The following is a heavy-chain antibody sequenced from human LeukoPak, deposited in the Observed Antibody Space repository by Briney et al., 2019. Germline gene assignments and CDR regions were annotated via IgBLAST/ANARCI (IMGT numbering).Heavy chain of an antibody. CDR2: INHSGST. Sequence: ETLSLTCAVYGGSFSGYYWSWIRRPPGKGLEWIGEINHSGSTNYNPSLKSRVTISVDTSKNQFSLKLSSVTAADTAVYYCARGHYWGQGTLVTVSS. CDR3: ARGHY. J-gene: IGHJ4*02. CDR1: GGSFSGYY. V-gene: IGHV4-34*01.